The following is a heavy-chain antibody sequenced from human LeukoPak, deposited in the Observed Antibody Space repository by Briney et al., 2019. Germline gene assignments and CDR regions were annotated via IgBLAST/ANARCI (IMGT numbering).Heavy chain of an antibody. CDR2: ISPSGITT. J-gene: IGHJ4*02. Sequence: PGGSLRLSCPVSGFTFSDHYVSWIRPAPGEGLDWLSYISPSGITTKYADSVKGRFTVSRDNAKNSVFLQLNTLRVEDTAVYFCARQRSSSYFDSWGQGTLVTVSS. D-gene: IGHD6-19*01. CDR3: ARQRSSSYFDS. V-gene: IGHV3-11*01. CDR1: GFTFSDHY.